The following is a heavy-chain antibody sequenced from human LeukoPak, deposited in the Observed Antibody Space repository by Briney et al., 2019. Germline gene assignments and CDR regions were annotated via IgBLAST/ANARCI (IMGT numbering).Heavy chain of an antibody. CDR1: GYTFTGYY. D-gene: IGHD3-10*01. J-gene: IGHJ4*02. CDR2: INPNSGGT. V-gene: IGHV1-2*02. CDR3: ARGEASLLWFGELFGFDY. Sequence: EASVKVSCKASGYTFTGYYMHWVRQAPGQGLEWMGWINPNSGGTNYAQKFQGRVTMTRDTSISTAYMELSRLRSDDTAVYYCARGEASLLWFGELFGFDYWGQGTLVTVSS.